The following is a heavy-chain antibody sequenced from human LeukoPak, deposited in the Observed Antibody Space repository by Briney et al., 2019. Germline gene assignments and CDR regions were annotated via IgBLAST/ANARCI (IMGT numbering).Heavy chain of an antibody. V-gene: IGHV4-59*01. D-gene: IGHD5-18*01. Sequence: PSETLSLTCTVSGGSISSYYWSWIRQPPGKGLEGMGDIYYSGSTNYNPSLKSPVTISVDTSKTQFSLKLRSVTAADTAVYYCARAVGYSYGPDYWGRGTLVTVSS. J-gene: IGHJ4*02. CDR2: IYYSGST. CDR3: ARAVGYSYGPDY. CDR1: GGSISSYY.